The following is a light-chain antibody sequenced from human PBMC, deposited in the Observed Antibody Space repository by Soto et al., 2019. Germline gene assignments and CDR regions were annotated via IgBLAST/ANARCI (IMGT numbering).Light chain of an antibody. V-gene: IGKV3-15*01. CDR1: QSVSSN. CDR2: DAS. J-gene: IGKJ4*01. Sequence: EIVMTQSPATLSVSPGERATLSCRASQSVSSNFAWYQQKPGQAPRLLIFDASTRATGIPARFGGSGSGTEFTLTISRLQSEDFAVYYCQQYNNWPLTFGGGTKVEIK. CDR3: QQYNNWPLT.